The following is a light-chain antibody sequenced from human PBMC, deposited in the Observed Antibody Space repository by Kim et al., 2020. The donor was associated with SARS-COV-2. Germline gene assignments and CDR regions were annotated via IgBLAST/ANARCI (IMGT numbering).Light chain of an antibody. Sequence: IVMTQSPATLSLSPGERATLSCRASQSITTALAWHQHKPGQAPRFLMYGASTRVIGIPARFSGSGSGSGTEFTLTISSLQSEDFAVYYCQQYDNWPWTFGQGTKVDIK. V-gene: IGKV3-15*01. CDR2: GAS. CDR1: QSITTA. CDR3: QQYDNWPWT. J-gene: IGKJ1*01.